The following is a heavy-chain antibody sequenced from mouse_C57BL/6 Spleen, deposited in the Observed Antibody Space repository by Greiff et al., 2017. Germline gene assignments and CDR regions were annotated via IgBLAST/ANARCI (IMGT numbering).Heavy chain of an antibody. D-gene: IGHD2-5*01. V-gene: IGHV1-61*01. CDR3: ARGDSNYGYFDV. J-gene: IGHJ1*03. CDR1: GYTFTSYW. CDR2: IYPSDSET. Sequence: QVQLKQPGAELVRPGSSVKLSCKASGYTFTSYWMDWVKQRPGQGLEWIGNIYPSDSETHYNQKFKDKATLTVDKSSSTAYMQLSSLTSEDSAVYYCARGDSNYGYFDVWGTGTTVTVSS.